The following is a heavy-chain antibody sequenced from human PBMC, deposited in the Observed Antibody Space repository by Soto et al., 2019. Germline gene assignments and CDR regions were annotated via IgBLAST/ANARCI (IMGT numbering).Heavy chain of an antibody. CDR2: IIPIFGTA. J-gene: IGHJ6*02. Sequence: SVKVSCKASRGAFSKFIVTWVRQAPGLGLEGVGGIIPIFGTANYEQKLQGRVTITADESTSTSYMEANNLRSEDTAVYYCAKGRYSSPMGYYYGMDVWGQGTPVTVSS. CDR3: AKGRYSSPMGYYYGMDV. CDR1: RGAFSKFI. V-gene: IGHV1-69*13. D-gene: IGHD6-19*01.